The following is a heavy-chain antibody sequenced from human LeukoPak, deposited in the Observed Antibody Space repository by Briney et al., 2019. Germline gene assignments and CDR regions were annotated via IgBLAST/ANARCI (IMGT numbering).Heavy chain of an antibody. CDR2: ISAYNGNT. CDR3: ARLSDIVVMVAATDAFDI. J-gene: IGHJ3*02. V-gene: IGHV1-18*01. Sequence: ASVKVSCKASGYTFTSYGISWVRQAPGQGLEWMGWISAYNGNTNYAQKLQGRVTMTTDTSTSTAYMELGSLRSDDTAVYYCARLSDIVVMVAATDAFDIWGQGTMVTVSS. CDR1: GYTFTSYG. D-gene: IGHD2-15*01.